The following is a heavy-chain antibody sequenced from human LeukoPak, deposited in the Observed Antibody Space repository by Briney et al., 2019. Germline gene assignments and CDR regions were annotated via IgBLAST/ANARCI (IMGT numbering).Heavy chain of an antibody. V-gene: IGHV1-69*05. J-gene: IGHJ5*02. CDR3: ARDSSGWYNWFDP. Sequence: SVKVSCQASGGTFSSYAISWLRQAPGQGLEWMGRIIPIFGTANYAQKFQGRVTITTDESTSTAYMELSSLRSEDTAVYYCARDSSGWYNWFDPWGQGTLVTVSS. D-gene: IGHD6-19*01. CDR2: IIPIFGTA. CDR1: GGTFSSYA.